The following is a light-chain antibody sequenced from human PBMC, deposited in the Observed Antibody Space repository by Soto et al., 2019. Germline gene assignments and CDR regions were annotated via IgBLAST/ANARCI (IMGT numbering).Light chain of an antibody. Sequence: DIQMTQSPSTLSATAGDRVTITCRASQSISSFLNWYQHKSGKAPKLLIFAASTLQSGVPSRFSGSGSGRDFTLSISSLQPEDSVTYYCQQSFTTVTFGLGTRLEI. V-gene: IGKV1-39*01. J-gene: IGKJ5*01. CDR2: AAS. CDR3: QQSFTTVT. CDR1: QSISSF.